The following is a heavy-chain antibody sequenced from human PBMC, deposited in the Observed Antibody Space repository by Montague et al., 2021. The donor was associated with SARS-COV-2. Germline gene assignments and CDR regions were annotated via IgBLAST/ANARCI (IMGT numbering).Heavy chain of an antibody. J-gene: IGHJ3*01. Sequence: CAISGDSVSSNIAAWNWIRQSPSRGLEWRGRTKYTSTRYGTYAVSVQSRITITADTSKNQFSLHLNSVTPEDTAVYYCARDLYWAFDAWGLGTTVTVSA. CDR2: TKYTSTRYG. CDR1: GDSVSSNIAA. V-gene: IGHV6-1*01. CDR3: ARDLYWAFDA. D-gene: IGHD2-8*02.